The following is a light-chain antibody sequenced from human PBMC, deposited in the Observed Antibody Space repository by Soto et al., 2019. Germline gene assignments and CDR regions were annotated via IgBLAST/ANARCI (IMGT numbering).Light chain of an antibody. CDR3: QHYNNWPPWT. Sequence: EIVMTQSPATLSVSPGEGATLSCRASQSVRSNLAWYQQKPGQAPRLLIYGASTRATGIPARLSGSGSGTEFTLTISSLQSEDFAVYYCQHYNNWPPWTFGQGTKVEIK. CDR1: QSVRSN. V-gene: IGKV3-15*01. J-gene: IGKJ1*01. CDR2: GAS.